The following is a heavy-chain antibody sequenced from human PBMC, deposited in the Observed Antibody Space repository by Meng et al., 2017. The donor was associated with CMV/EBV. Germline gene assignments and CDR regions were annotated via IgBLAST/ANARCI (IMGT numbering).Heavy chain of an antibody. CDR1: GFTFSSYA. J-gene: IGHJ3*02. Sequence: GEYLKIYCAASGFTFSSYAMHWVRQAPGKGLAWVAVISYDGSNKYYADSVKGRFTISRDNSKNTLYLQMNSLRAEDTAVYYCARELYYYDSSGYPQGNAFDIWGQGTMVTVSS. CDR3: ARELYYYDSSGYPQGNAFDI. CDR2: ISYDGSNK. D-gene: IGHD3-22*01. V-gene: IGHV3-30*04.